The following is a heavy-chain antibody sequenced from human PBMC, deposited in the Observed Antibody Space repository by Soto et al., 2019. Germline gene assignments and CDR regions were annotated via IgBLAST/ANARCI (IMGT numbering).Heavy chain of an antibody. CDR3: ERDAKFTKGKWLNIEI. V-gene: IGHV3-48*04. CDR1: VFICIMYI. Sequence: PWLSXRLSCSASVFICIMYIINLFRHAPGQGLEFIAYISNTGSSIDYADSVKGRFTISRYNARNTLYLQMSDLRVGDTALYYCERDAKFTKGKWLNIEIWGQGTLVTV. D-gene: IGHD2-15*01. CDR2: ISNTGSSI. J-gene: IGHJ4*02.